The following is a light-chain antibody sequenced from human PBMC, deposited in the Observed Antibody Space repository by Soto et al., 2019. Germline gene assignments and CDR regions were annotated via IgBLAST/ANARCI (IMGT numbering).Light chain of an antibody. CDR3: QHYGSSPET. CDR2: GAS. J-gene: IGKJ1*01. CDR1: QSISSN. V-gene: IGKV3-20*01. Sequence: EIVMMQSPATLSVSPGEIVTLSCRASQSISSNLAWYQQKPGQAPRLLIYGASSRATGIPDRFSGSGSGTDFTLTISRLEPEDFAVYYCQHYGSSPETFGQGTKVDTK.